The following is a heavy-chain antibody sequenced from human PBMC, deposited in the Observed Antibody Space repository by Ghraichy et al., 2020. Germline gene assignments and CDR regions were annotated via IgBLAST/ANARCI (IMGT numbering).Heavy chain of an antibody. CDR2: IYYTGST. J-gene: IGHJ4*02. CDR1: GYSVSNVDHY. Sequence: SETLSLTCTVSGYSVSNVDHYWSWLRQPPGGGLEWIGYIYYTGSTYYVPPLKGRVTISMDTSKNQVSLRLNYVIAADTAVYYCARYGMAKLDYWGQGSLFTVSS. CDR3: ARYGMAKLDY. V-gene: IGHV4-30-4*01. D-gene: IGHD5-24*01.